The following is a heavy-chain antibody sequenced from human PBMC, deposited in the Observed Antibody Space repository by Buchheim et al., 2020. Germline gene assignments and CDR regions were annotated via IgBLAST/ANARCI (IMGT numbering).Heavy chain of an antibody. Sequence: QVQLQESGPGLVKPSQTLSLTCTVSGGSISSGSYYWSWIRQPAGKGLEWIGRIYTSGSTNYNPSLKSRVTLSVDTSKNQFSLKLSSVTAADTAVYYCARGDLLAGLSRRYYGMDVWGQGTT. CDR2: IYTSGST. J-gene: IGHJ6*02. V-gene: IGHV4-61*02. D-gene: IGHD3-10*01. CDR1: GGSISSGSYY. CDR3: ARGDLLAGLSRRYYGMDV.